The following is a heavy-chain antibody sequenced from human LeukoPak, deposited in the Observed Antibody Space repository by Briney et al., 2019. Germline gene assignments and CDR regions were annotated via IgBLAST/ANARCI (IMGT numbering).Heavy chain of an antibody. Sequence: LIFATANYAQKFQGRVTITADESTSTAYMELSRLRSEDAAVYYCARGRPAIIAARRGRWFDPWGQGTLVTVSS. J-gene: IGHJ5*02. CDR2: LIFATA. V-gene: IGHV1-69*01. D-gene: IGHD6-6*01. CDR3: ARGRPAIIAARRGRWFDP.